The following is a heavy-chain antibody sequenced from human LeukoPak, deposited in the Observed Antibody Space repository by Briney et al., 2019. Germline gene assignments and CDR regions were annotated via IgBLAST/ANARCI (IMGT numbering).Heavy chain of an antibody. V-gene: IGHV3-53*01. CDR1: GFTVSSNY. CDR2: IYSGGST. J-gene: IGHJ4*02. CDR3: ARSSSGAFDY. Sequence: GGSLRLSCAASGFTVSSNYMSWVRQAPGKGLEWVSVIYSGGSTYYADSVKGRFTISRDNSENTLYLQMNSLRAEDTAVYYCARSSSGAFDYWGQGTLVTVSS.